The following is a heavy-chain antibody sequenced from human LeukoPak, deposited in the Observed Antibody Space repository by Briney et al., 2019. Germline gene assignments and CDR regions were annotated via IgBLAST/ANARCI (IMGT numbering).Heavy chain of an antibody. CDR3: VRQSTTLSTYGFDY. CDR2: IRYDGSNK. D-gene: IGHD4-17*01. CDR1: GFTFSSYG. Sequence: GGSLRLSCAASGFTFSSYGMHWVRQAPGKGLEWVTFIRYDGSNKYYTDSVKARFTISRDNSKNTLYLQMNSLRAEDTAVYYCVRQSTTLSTYGFDYWGQGILVTVSS. V-gene: IGHV3-30*02. J-gene: IGHJ4*02.